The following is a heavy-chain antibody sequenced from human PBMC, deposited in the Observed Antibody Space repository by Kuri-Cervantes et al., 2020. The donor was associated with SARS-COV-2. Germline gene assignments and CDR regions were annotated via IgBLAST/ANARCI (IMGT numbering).Heavy chain of an antibody. D-gene: IGHD3-22*01. J-gene: IGHJ5*02. CDR1: DGSISNYY. CDR3: ASPRPPPYDRPGSPPSPP. CDR2: IYHSGST. V-gene: IGHV4-59*01. Sequence: SETLSLTCTVSDGSISNYYWSWIRQPPGKGLEWIGYIYHSGSTNYNPSLNSRVTISIDTSKNQFALRLSTVTAADTPPPPRASPRPPPYDRPGSPPSPPWGQGTLVTVSS.